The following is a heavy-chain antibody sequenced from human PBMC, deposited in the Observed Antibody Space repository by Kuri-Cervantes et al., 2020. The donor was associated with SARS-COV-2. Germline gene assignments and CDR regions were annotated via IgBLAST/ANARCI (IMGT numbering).Heavy chain of an antibody. CDR1: GYTFTSYG. J-gene: IGHJ4*02. CDR2: IGAYNGNT. CDR3: ARRRDVDY. Sequence: GESLKISCKASGYTFTSYGISWVRQAPGQGLEWMGWIGAYNGNTNYAQKLQGRVTMTTDTSTSTAYMELRSLRSDDTAVYYCARRRDVDYWGQGTLVTVSS. V-gene: IGHV1-18*01.